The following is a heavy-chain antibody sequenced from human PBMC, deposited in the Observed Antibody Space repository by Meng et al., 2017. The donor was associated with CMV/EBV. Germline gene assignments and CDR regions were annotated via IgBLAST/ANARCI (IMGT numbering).Heavy chain of an antibody. CDR2: IDPNSGAT. CDR3: ARVTVMLPYAKDFDY. D-gene: IGHD2-8*01. V-gene: IGHV1-2*02. CDR1: GYTFTSYY. J-gene: IGHJ4*02. Sequence: ASVQVSCQASGYTFTSYYIHWVRQAPGQGLEWMGWIDPNSGATNYAQKFQGRVTMTRDTSISTSYMELSRLKSDDTAVYYCARVTVMLPYAKDFDYWGQGTLVTVSS.